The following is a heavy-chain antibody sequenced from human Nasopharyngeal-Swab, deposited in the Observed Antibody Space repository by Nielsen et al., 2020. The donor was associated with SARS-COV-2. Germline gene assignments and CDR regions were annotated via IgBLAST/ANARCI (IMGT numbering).Heavy chain of an antibody. V-gene: IGHV1-24*01. CDR3: ASEGSGVFGVVIYAFDL. CDR2: VVPEDGEP. Sequence: ASVKVSCKVSRYTLTFLPIHWVRQAPGKGLEWMGPVVPEDGEPIYAQNFQGRVTMTEDTSTYTAYLELSSLRSEDTAVYYCASEGSGVFGVVIYAFDLWGPGTLVTVSS. CDR1: RYTLTFLP. D-gene: IGHD3-3*01. J-gene: IGHJ3*01.